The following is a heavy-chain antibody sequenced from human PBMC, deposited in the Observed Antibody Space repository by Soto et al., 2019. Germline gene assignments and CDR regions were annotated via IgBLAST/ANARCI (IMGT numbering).Heavy chain of an antibody. D-gene: IGHD3-22*01. V-gene: IGHV5-51*01. CDR3: ARQKSPYYYDSSGYYYV. J-gene: IGHJ3*01. Sequence: PGESLKISCKGSGYSFTSYWIGWVRQMPGKGLEWMGIIYPGDSDTRYSPSFQGQVTISADKSISTAYLQWSSLKASDTAMYYCARQKSPYYYDSSGYYYVWGQGTMVTVSS. CDR2: IYPGDSDT. CDR1: GYSFTSYW.